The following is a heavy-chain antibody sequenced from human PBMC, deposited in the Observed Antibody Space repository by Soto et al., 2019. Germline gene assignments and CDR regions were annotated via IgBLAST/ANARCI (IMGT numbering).Heavy chain of an antibody. V-gene: IGHV3-9*01. CDR2: ISWNSGNI. CDR1: GFTFDDYA. J-gene: IGHJ6*02. Sequence: EVQLVESGGGLVQPGRSLRLSCAASGFTFDDYAMHWVRQAPGKGLEWVSGISWNSGNIGYADSVKGRFTISRDNAKNSLYLRMNSLRAEDTALYYCAKATGLWGGYYYGWDVWGQGTTVTVSS. D-gene: IGHD3-16*01. CDR3: AKATGLWGGYYYGWDV.